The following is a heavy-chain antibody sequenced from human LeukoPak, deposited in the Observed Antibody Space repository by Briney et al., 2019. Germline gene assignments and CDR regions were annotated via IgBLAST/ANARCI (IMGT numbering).Heavy chain of an antibody. CDR3: ALAARYYYYTMDV. CDR2: INPNSGGT. D-gene: IGHD6-6*01. J-gene: IGHJ6*02. V-gene: IGHV1-2*06. Sequence: ASVTVSCTASGYTFTGYYMHWVRQAPGQGLEWMGRINPNSGGTNYAQKFQGRVTLTRDTSTSTVYMELSSLRSEDTAVYYCALAARYYYYTMDVWGQGTTVTVSS. CDR1: GYTFTGYY.